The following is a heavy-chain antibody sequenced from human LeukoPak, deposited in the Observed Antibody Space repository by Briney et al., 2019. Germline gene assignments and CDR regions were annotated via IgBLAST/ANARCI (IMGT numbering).Heavy chain of an antibody. D-gene: IGHD3-22*01. Sequence: ASVKVSCKASGGTFSSYAISWVRQAPGQGLEWMGRINPNSGGTNYAQKFQGRVTMTRDTSISTAYMELSRLRSDDTAVYYCARALYYYDSSGYNTLYYFDYWGQGTLVTVSS. CDR2: INPNSGGT. V-gene: IGHV1-2*06. CDR1: GGTFSSYA. J-gene: IGHJ4*02. CDR3: ARALYYYDSSGYNTLYYFDY.